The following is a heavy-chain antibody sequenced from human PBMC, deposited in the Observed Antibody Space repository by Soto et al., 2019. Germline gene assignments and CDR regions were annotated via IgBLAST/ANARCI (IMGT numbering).Heavy chain of an antibody. V-gene: IGHV4-59*12. J-gene: IGHJ4*02. D-gene: IGHD1-1*01. Sequence: SETLSLTCTVSGASISNFYWSWIRQPPGRGLEWIGYIYYSGSTNYNPSLKSRVTISVDTSKNHFSLTLRSVTAADTAVYYCASKPYNWNTWMVYWGPGIQVTVSS. CDR2: IYYSGST. CDR1: GASISNFY. CDR3: ASKPYNWNTWMVY.